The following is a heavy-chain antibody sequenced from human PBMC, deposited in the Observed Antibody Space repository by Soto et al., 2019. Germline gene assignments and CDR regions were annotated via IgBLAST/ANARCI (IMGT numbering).Heavy chain of an antibody. CDR3: TPLALKYSSGWYEFSD. V-gene: IGHV3-15*07. Sequence: EVQLVESGGGWVKPGGSLRLSCAASGFTFSNVWMNWVRQAPGKGLEWDGRIKSKTDGVTTHYAAPVKGRFNISRDESKNSLYLQMNSLKTEDTAVYYCTPLALKYSSGWYEFSDWGQGTLVTVSS. CDR1: GFTFSNVW. CDR2: IKSKTDGVTT. D-gene: IGHD6-19*01. J-gene: IGHJ4*02.